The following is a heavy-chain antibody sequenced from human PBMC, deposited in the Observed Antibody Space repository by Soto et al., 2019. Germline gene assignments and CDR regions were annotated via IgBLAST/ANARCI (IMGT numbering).Heavy chain of an antibody. CDR1: GGSFSGYY. D-gene: IGHD3-10*01. Sequence: QVQLQQWGAGLLKPSETLSLTCAVYGGSFSGYYWSWIRQPPGKGLEWIGEINHSGSTNYNPSLKSRVTISVDTSKNQFSLKLSSVTAADTAVYYCARGGGQLLWFGELLYWGQGTLVTVSS. CDR3: ARGGGQLLWFGELLY. V-gene: IGHV4-34*01. CDR2: INHSGST. J-gene: IGHJ4*02.